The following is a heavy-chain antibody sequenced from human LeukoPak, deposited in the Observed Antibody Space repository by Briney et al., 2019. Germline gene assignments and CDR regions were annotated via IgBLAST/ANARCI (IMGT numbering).Heavy chain of an antibody. V-gene: IGHV3-30*18. Sequence: GGSLRLSCAASGFTFSSYGMHWVRQAPGKGLEWVAVISYDGSNKYYADSVKGRFTISRDNSKNTLYLQMNSLRAEDTAVYYCAKDLGLWFGELAGAFDIWGQGTMVTVSS. CDR2: ISYDGSNK. D-gene: IGHD3-10*01. J-gene: IGHJ3*02. CDR3: AKDLGLWFGELAGAFDI. CDR1: GFTFSSYG.